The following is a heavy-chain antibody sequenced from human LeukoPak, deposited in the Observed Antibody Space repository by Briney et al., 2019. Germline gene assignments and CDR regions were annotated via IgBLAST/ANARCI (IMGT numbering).Heavy chain of an antibody. CDR2: ISSNRGST. Sequence: GGSLRLSRAASGFTFSSYAMHWVRQAPGKGLEYVSAISSNRGSTYYANSVKGRFTISRDNSKNTLYLQMGSLRAEDMAVYYCARGTTYDILTGYYSGPMDVWGQGTTVTVSS. D-gene: IGHD3-9*01. V-gene: IGHV3-64*01. CDR1: GFTFSSYA. J-gene: IGHJ6*02. CDR3: ARGTTYDILTGYYSGPMDV.